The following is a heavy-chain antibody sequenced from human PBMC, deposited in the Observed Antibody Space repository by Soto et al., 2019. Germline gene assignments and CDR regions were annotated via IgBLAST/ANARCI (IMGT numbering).Heavy chain of an antibody. CDR1: GGTFSSYA. D-gene: IGHD6-19*01. V-gene: IGHV1-69*13. J-gene: IGHJ3*02. Sequence: GASVKVSCKASGGTFSSYAISWVRQAPGQGLEWMGGIIPIFGTANYAQKFQGSVTITADESTSTAYMELSSLRSEDTAVYYCASKSSSGWSPPSDPASDAFDIWGQGTMVTVSS. CDR3: ASKSSSGWSPPSDPASDAFDI. CDR2: IIPIFGTA.